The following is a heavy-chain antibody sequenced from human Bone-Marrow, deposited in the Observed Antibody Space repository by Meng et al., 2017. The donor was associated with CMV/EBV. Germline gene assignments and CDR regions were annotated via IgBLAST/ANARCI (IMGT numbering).Heavy chain of an antibody. CDR1: GFTFSSYE. D-gene: IGHD1-26*01. CDR3: ARDRIVGAGGYYGMDV. CDR2: IGTAGDT. Sequence: GESLEISCAASGFTFSSYEMHWVRQATGKGLEWVSAIGTAGDTYYPGSVKGRFTISRENAKNSLYLQMNSLRAGDTAVYYCARDRIVGAGGYYGMDVWGQGTTVTVSS. V-gene: IGHV3-13*01. J-gene: IGHJ6*01.